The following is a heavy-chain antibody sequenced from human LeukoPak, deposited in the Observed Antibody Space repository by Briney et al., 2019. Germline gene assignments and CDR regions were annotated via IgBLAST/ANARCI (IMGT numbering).Heavy chain of an antibody. V-gene: IGHV3-23*01. J-gene: IGHJ4*02. Sequence: GGSLRLSCAASGFTFSDYAMSWVRQAPGKGLEWVSGISGGGGSTYYADSVKGRFTISRDNSKNTLFLQMNSLRAEDTAVYYCAKHIAYYYDSSGYHIDHWGQGTLVTVSS. D-gene: IGHD3-22*01. CDR3: AKHIAYYYDSSGYHIDH. CDR1: GFTFSDYA. CDR2: ISGGGGST.